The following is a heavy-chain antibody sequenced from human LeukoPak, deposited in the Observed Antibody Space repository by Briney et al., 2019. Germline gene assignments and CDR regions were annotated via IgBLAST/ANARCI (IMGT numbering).Heavy chain of an antibody. V-gene: IGHV3-20*01. Sequence: GGSLRLPCGACVLTFDDYGMSGVPQAPEKGLEGGSGMNWNGGSTGYADSVKGRFTISRDNAKNSLYLQMNSLRAEDTALYHCARAAYYGSGSYPQLVYFDLWGRGTLVTVSS. CDR3: ARAAYYGSGSYPQLVYFDL. CDR2: MNWNGGST. D-gene: IGHD3-10*01. CDR1: VLTFDDYG. J-gene: IGHJ2*01.